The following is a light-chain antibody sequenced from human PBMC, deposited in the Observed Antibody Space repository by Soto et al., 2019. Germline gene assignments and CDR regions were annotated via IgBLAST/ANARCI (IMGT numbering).Light chain of an antibody. Sequence: EIVLTQSPGTLSLSPGERATLSCRASQSVNTNYLAWYQQKPGQAPRLLIYGASSRATGIPDRFSGSGSGTDFTLSISRLEPEDFAVYYCQEYGTFTFGPGTKVDIK. CDR3: QEYGTFT. CDR2: GAS. CDR1: QSVNTNY. V-gene: IGKV3-20*01. J-gene: IGKJ3*01.